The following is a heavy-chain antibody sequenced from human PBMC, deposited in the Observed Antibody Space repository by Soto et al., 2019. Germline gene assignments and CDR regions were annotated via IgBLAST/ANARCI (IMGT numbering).Heavy chain of an antibody. CDR3: ARSWISPAPGGWFDP. CDR1: GGSFSGYY. V-gene: IGHV4-34*01. CDR2: INHSGST. J-gene: IGHJ5*02. Sequence: TSETLSLTCAVYGGSFSGYYWSWIRQPPGKGLEWIGEINHSGSTNYNPSLKSRVTISVDTSKNQFSLKLSSVTAADTAVYYCARSWISPAPGGWFDPWGQGTLVTVSS. D-gene: IGHD2-2*03.